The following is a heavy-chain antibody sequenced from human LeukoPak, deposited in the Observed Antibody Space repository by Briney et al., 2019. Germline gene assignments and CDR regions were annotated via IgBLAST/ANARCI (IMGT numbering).Heavy chain of an antibody. CDR3: ARDTPGYGGDDFDY. CDR2: IQAGGDEK. V-gene: IGHV3-30*02. CDR1: GFTFSTYG. Sequence: GGSLRLSCAESGFTFSTYGMHWVRQAPGKGLEWMTFIQAGGDEKYYAESVKGRFTVSRDNSKNTLYLQMNSLRAEDTPVYYCARDTPGYGGDDFDYWGQGALVTVSS. D-gene: IGHD4-23*01. J-gene: IGHJ4*02.